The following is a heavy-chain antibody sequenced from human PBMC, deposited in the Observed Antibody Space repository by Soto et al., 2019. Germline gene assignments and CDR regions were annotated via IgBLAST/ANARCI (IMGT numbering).Heavy chain of an antibody. CDR3: ARGLGYCSSTSCINWFDP. D-gene: IGHD2-2*01. V-gene: IGHV3-13*01. CDR2: IGTAGDT. Sequence: LRLSCAASGFTFSSYDMHWVRQATGKGLEWVSAIGTAGDTYYPGSVKGRFTISRENAKNSLYLQMNSLRAGDTAVYYCARGLGYCSSTSCINWFDPWGQGTLVTVSS. CDR1: GFTFSSYD. J-gene: IGHJ5*02.